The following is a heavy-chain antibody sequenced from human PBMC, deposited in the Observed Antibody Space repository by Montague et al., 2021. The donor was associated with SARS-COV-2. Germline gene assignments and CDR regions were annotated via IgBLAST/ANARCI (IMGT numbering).Heavy chain of an antibody. J-gene: IGHJ4*02. CDR3: AHRNPIAVAGPYFDY. D-gene: IGHD6-19*01. Sequence: PALVKPTQTLTLTCTFSGFSLSTSGVGVGWIRQPPGKALEWLALIYWDDDKRYSPSLKSRLTITKDTSKNQVVLTMTNMDPVDTATYYCAHRNPIAVAGPYFDYWGQGTLVTVSS. V-gene: IGHV2-5*02. CDR2: IYWDDDK. CDR1: GFSLSTSGVG.